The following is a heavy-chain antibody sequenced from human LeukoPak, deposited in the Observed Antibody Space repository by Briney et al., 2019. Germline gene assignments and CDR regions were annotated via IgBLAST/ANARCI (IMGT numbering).Heavy chain of an antibody. Sequence: GGSLRLSCAASGFTFSSYWMSWVRQAPGKGLEWVAVISYDGSNKYYADSVKGRFTISRDNSKNTLYLQMNSLRAEDTAVYYCAREEAGPFFDYWGQGTLVTVSS. J-gene: IGHJ4*02. CDR3: AREEAGPFFDY. CDR2: ISYDGSNK. CDR1: GFTFSSYW. D-gene: IGHD6-13*01. V-gene: IGHV3-30*03.